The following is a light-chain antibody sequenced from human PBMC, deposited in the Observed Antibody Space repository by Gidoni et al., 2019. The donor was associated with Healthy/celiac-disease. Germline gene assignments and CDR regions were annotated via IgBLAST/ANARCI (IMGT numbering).Light chain of an antibody. J-gene: IGKJ3*01. CDR1: QSVSSSY. Sequence: EIVLTQFPGTLSLSPGERATLSCRASQSVSSSYLAWYQQKPGQAPRLLIYGASSRAPGIPDRFSGSGSGTDFTLTISRLEPEDFAVYYCQQYGSSPPTFGPGTKVDIK. V-gene: IGKV3-20*01. CDR3: QQYGSSPPT. CDR2: GAS.